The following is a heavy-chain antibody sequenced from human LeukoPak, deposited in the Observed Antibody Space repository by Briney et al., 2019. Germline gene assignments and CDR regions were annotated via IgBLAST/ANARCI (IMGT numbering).Heavy chain of an antibody. CDR3: ARRADSSGYFVS. D-gene: IGHD3-22*01. CDR1: GYSFTSYW. Sequence: PGASLQISCKGSGYSFTSYWIAGLRQLPGKGLEWMGIIYPGDSDTRYSPSFQGQVTISADKSISTAYLQWSSLKASDTAMYYCARRADSSGYFVSWGQGTLVTVSS. CDR2: IYPGDSDT. J-gene: IGHJ5*01. V-gene: IGHV5-51*01.